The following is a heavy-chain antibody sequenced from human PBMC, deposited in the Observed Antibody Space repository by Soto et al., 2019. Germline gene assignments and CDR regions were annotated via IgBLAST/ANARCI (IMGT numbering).Heavy chain of an antibody. CDR2: ISTDRGDT. CDR3: ARDDLNRGGKYFDY. V-gene: IGHV1-18*01. D-gene: IGHD2-15*01. CDR1: GYSCTTHD. J-gene: IGHJ4*02. Sequence: QVPLVQSGAEVKNPGASVKVSCKASGYSCTTHDITWLRQAPGKGLEWVGGISTDRGDTIYPQNLQGRVTMTTDSSTSTVYMELKSLRSDDTAVYYCARDDLNRGGKYFDYWGQGTLVTVSS.